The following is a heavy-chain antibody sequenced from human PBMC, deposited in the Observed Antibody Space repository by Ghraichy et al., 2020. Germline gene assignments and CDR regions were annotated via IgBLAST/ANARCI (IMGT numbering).Heavy chain of an antibody. J-gene: IGHJ6*02. Sequence: SEILSLTCTVSGGSISSSSYYWGWIRQPPGKGLEWIGSIYYSGSTYYNPSLKSRVTISVDTSKNQFSLKLSSVTAADTAVYYCARGQRGLQLWFEGYYYYGMDVWGQGTTVTVSS. D-gene: IGHD5-18*01. CDR3: ARGQRGLQLWFEGYYYYGMDV. CDR1: GGSISSSSYY. V-gene: IGHV4-39*07. CDR2: IYYSGST.